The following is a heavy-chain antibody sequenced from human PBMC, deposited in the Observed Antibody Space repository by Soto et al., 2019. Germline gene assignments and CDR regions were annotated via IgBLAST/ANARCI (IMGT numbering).Heavy chain of an antibody. Sequence: GSLRLSCAASGFTFSNYGMHWVRQTPGKGLEWVAIISYDGSHQFYTDSVKGRFTISRDNSKNTLYLQMSSLKTEDTAMYYCAKDPKCCTIGSHFLDNWFDPWGQGTLVTVSS. J-gene: IGHJ5*02. D-gene: IGHD2-8*01. V-gene: IGHV3-30*18. CDR2: ISYDGSHQ. CDR1: GFTFSNYG. CDR3: AKDPKCCTIGSHFLDNWFDP.